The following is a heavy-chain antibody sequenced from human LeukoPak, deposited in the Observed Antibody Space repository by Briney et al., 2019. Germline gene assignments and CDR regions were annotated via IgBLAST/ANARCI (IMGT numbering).Heavy chain of an antibody. CDR2: INPNSGGT. CDR1: GYSFIGYY. V-gene: IGHV1-2*02. Sequence: ASVKVSCKASGYSFIGYYIHWLRQAPGQGLEWMGWINPNSGGTNYAQKFQGRVTMTRDTSISTAYMELSRLRSDDTAVYYCARVYRTNYYGMDVWGQGTTVTVSS. J-gene: IGHJ6*02. CDR3: ARVYRTNYYGMDV. D-gene: IGHD2-8*01.